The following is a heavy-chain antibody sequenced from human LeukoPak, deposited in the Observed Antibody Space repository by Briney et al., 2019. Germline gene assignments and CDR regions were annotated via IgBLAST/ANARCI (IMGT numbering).Heavy chain of an antibody. D-gene: IGHD3-9*01. CDR1: GGSISSSSYY. CDR3: ARDQEYYDILTGYYPLNWFDP. CDR2: IYYSGST. J-gene: IGHJ5*02. Sequence: SETLSLTCTVSGGSISSSSYYWGWIRQPPGKGLEWIGSIYYSGSTYYNPSLKSRVTISVDTSKNQFSLKLSSVTAADTAVYYCARDQEYYDILTGYYPLNWFDPWGQGTLVTVSS. V-gene: IGHV4-39*07.